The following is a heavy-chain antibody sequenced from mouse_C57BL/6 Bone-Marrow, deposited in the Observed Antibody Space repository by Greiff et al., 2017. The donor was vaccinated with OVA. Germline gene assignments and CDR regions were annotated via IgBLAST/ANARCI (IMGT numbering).Heavy chain of an antibody. CDR3: ASLYYGSALWFAY. J-gene: IGHJ3*01. Sequence: VQLKESGPGLVKPSQSLSLTCSVTGYSITSGYYWNWIRQFPGNKLEWMGYISYDGSNNYNPSLKNRISITRDTSKNQFFLKLNSVTTEDTATYDCASLYYGSALWFAYWGQGTLVTVSA. D-gene: IGHD1-1*01. CDR2: ISYDGSN. V-gene: IGHV3-6*01. CDR1: GYSITSGYY.